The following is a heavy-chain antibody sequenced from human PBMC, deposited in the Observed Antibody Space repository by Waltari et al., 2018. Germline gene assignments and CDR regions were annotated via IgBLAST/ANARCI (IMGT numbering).Heavy chain of an antibody. V-gene: IGHV3-53*02. CDR1: GFTVSSNY. CDR2: IYSGGSK. CDR3: ARGLGVGGSYYGLDY. Sequence: EVQLVETGGGLIQPGGSLRLSCAASGFTVSSNYMSWVRQAPGKGLEWVSVIYSGGSKYYADSGKGRFTISRDNSKNTLYLQMNSLRAEDTAVYYCARGLGVGGSYYGLDYWGQGTLVTVSS. J-gene: IGHJ4*02. D-gene: IGHD1-26*01.